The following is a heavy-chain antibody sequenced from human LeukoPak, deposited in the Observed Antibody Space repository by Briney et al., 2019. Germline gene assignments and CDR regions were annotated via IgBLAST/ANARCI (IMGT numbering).Heavy chain of an antibody. Sequence: SETLSLTCTVSGGSISSYYWSWIRQPPGKGLEWIGHIYYSGSTNYNPSLKSRVTISVDTSKNQFSLKLSSVTAADTAVYYCARDEGYSYGLRYFQHWGQGTLVTVSS. D-gene: IGHD5-18*01. J-gene: IGHJ1*01. CDR2: IYYSGST. CDR3: ARDEGYSYGLRYFQH. CDR1: GGSISSYY. V-gene: IGHV4-59*01.